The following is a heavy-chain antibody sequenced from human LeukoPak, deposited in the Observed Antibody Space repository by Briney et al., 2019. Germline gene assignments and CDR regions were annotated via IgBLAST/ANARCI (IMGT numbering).Heavy chain of an antibody. D-gene: IGHD3-10*01. CDR1: GYTFTSYD. J-gene: IGHJ6*03. CDR2: MNPNSGNT. Sequence: GASVKVSCKASGYTFTSYDINWVRQATGQGLEWMGWMNPNSGNTGYAQKFQGRVTITTDESTSTAYMELSSLRSEDTAVYYCAKSQGVYYGSGSYYNPYYMDVWGKGTTVTVSS. V-gene: IGHV1-8*03. CDR3: AKSQGVYYGSGSYYNPYYMDV.